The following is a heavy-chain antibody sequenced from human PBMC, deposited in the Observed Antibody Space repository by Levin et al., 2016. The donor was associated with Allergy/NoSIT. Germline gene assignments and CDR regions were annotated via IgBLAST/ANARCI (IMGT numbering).Heavy chain of an antibody. V-gene: IGHV4-61*02. CDR3: ARGGLLTRWFDP. D-gene: IGHD4-23*01. CDR1: GDSISAGAYY. J-gene: IGHJ5*02. CDR2: FQTGGTT. Sequence: SETLSLTCAVSGDSISAGAYYWSWIRQSAERGLEWIGRFQTGGTTHYNPSFRSRVTISVDPSKNQMSLKLTAVTAADTATYYCARGGLLTRWFDPWGQGTPVIVSS.